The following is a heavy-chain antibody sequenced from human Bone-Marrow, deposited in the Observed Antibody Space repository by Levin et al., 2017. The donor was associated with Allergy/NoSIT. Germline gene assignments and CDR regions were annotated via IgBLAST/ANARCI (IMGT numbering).Heavy chain of an antibody. Sequence: GESLKISCAASGFTFSSYAMSWVRQAPGKGLEWVSAISGSGGSTYYADSVKGRFTISRDNSKNTLYLQMNSLRAEDTAVYYCAKDSSSWPTYFDYWGQGTLVTVSS. V-gene: IGHV3-23*01. J-gene: IGHJ4*02. CDR1: GFTFSSYA. D-gene: IGHD6-13*01. CDR2: ISGSGGST. CDR3: AKDSSSWPTYFDY.